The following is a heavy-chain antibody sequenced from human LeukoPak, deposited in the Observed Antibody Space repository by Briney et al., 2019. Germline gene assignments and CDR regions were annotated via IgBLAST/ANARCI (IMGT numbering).Heavy chain of an antibody. V-gene: IGHV3-21*01. Sequence: GGSLRLSCAASGFTFSSYSMNWVRQAPGKGLEWVSSISSSSSYIYYADSVKGRFTIYRDNAKNSLYLQMNSLRAEGTAVYYCAREIGAAAFDYWGQGTLVTVSS. J-gene: IGHJ4*02. CDR2: ISSSSSYI. CDR1: GFTFSSYS. CDR3: AREIGAAAFDY. D-gene: IGHD6-13*01.